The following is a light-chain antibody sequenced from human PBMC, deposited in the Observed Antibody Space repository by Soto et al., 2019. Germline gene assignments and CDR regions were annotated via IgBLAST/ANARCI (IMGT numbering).Light chain of an antibody. Sequence: QAVVTQEPSLTVSPGGTVTLTCASNTGAVTSGYHPNWVQQKPGQTPTSLIYSTASKHSWTPARFSGSLLGDKAALTLSGVGPEDEADYYCLLYYGGAWVFGGGTKLTVL. CDR1: TGAVTSGYH. CDR2: STA. J-gene: IGLJ3*02. V-gene: IGLV7-43*01. CDR3: LLYYGGAWV.